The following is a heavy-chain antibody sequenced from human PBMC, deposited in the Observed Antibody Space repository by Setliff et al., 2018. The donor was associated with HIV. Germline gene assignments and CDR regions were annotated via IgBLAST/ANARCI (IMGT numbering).Heavy chain of an antibody. J-gene: IGHJ4*02. CDR3: ARAVHSGWYYFDY. Sequence: KAGGSLRLSCAASGFTFSSYTMNWVCQAPGKGLEWVSSISSSSYYIYYADSVKGRFTISRDNAKNSLFLQMNSLRAEDTAVYYCARAVHSGWYYFDYWGQGTLVTVSS. CDR1: GFTFSSYT. D-gene: IGHD6-19*01. CDR2: ISSSSYYI. V-gene: IGHV3-21*01.